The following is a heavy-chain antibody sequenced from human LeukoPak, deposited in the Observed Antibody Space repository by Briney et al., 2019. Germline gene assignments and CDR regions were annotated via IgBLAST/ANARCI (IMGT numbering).Heavy chain of an antibody. CDR3: AKLYGDSVAYYYYGMDV. J-gene: IGHJ6*02. V-gene: IGHV3-30*02. Sequence: GGSLRLSCAASGFTFSSYGMHWVRQAPGKGLEWVAFIRYDGSNKYYADSVKGRFTISRDNSKNTLYLQMNSLRAEDTAVYYCAKLYGDSVAYYYYGMDVWGQGTTVTVSS. CDR2: IRYDGSNK. D-gene: IGHD4-17*01. CDR1: GFTFSSYG.